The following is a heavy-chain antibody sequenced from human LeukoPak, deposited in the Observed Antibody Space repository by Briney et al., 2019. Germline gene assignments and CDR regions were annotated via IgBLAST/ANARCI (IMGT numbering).Heavy chain of an antibody. Sequence: GGSLRLSCAASGFTFSSYSMNWVRQAPGKGLEWVSYINSGSSYMYYPDSVKGRFTISRDNAKNSLYLQMNSLRDEDTAVYYCASQLERRSDYWGQGTLVTVSS. D-gene: IGHD1-1*01. CDR2: INSGSSYM. CDR1: GFTFSSYS. V-gene: IGHV3-48*02. J-gene: IGHJ4*02. CDR3: ASQLERRSDY.